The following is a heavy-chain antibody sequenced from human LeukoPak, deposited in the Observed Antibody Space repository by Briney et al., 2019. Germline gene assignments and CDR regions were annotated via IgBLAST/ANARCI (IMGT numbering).Heavy chain of an antibody. J-gene: IGHJ4*02. CDR3: ARARGGITIFGVVILYYFDY. Sequence: PGGSLRLSCAASGFTFSSYGMSWVRQAPGKGLEWVANIKQDGSEKYYVDSVKGRFTISRDNAKNSLYLQMNSLRAEGTAVYYCARARGGITIFGVVILYYFDYWGQGTLVTVSS. D-gene: IGHD3-3*01. V-gene: IGHV3-7*01. CDR1: GFTFSSYG. CDR2: IKQDGSEK.